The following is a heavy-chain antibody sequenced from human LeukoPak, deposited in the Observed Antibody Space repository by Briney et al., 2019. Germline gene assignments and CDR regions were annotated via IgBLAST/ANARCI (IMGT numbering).Heavy chain of an antibody. CDR3: ARVVAGDLYYFDY. CDR2: IYSGGCT. D-gene: IGHD2-21*02. J-gene: IGHJ4*02. V-gene: IGHV3-53*01. Sequence: GGSLRLSCAASGFTVSSNYMSWVRQAPGKGLEWVSVIYSGGCTYYADSVKGRFTISRDNSKNTLYLQMNSLRAEDTAVYYCARVVAGDLYYFDYWGQGTLVTVSS. CDR1: GFTVSSNY.